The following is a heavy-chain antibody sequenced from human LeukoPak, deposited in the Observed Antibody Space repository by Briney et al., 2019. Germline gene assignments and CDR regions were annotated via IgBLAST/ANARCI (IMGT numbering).Heavy chain of an antibody. CDR1: GFTFSSYG. J-gene: IGHJ4*02. CDR2: IRYDGSNK. V-gene: IGHV3-30*02. CDR3: APGYDILTGYYRRGAFDY. D-gene: IGHD3-9*01. Sequence: PGGSLRLSCAESGFTFSSYGMHWVRQAPGKGLEWVAFIRYDGSNKYYADSVKGRFTISRDNSKNTLYLQMNSLRAEDTAVYYCAPGYDILTGYYRRGAFDYWGQGTLVTVSS.